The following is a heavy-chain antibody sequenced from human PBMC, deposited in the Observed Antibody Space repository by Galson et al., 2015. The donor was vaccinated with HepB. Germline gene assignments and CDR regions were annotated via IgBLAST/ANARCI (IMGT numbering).Heavy chain of an antibody. D-gene: IGHD6-6*01. CDR2: INPSGST. J-gene: IGHJ6*02. CDR1: GGSFSGYY. V-gene: IGHV4-34*01. Sequence: SETLSLTCAVYGGSFSGYYWTWIRQPPGKGLEWIGEINPSGSTNYNPSLKSRVTISLDTSKNQFSLKVNSVTAADTAVYYCARGPRDSSSIRASYQYYYGMDVWGQGTTVTVSS. CDR3: ARGPRDSSSIRASYQYYYGMDV.